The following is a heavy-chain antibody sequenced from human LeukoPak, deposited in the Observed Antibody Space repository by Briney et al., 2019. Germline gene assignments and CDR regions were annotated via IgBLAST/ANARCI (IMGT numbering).Heavy chain of an antibody. CDR2: IIPIFGTA. D-gene: IGHD2-21*02. CDR1: GGTFSSYA. Sequence: SVKVSCKASGGTFSSYAISWVRQAPGQGLEWMGGIIPIFGTANYAQKFQGRVTITADESTSTAYMELSSLRSEDTAVYYCARAAYCGGDCYSAPFDYWGQGTLVTVSS. V-gene: IGHV1-69*13. CDR3: ARAAYCGGDCYSAPFDY. J-gene: IGHJ4*02.